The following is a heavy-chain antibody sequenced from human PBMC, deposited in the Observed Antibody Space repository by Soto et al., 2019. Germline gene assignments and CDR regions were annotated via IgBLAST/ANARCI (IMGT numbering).Heavy chain of an antibody. Sequence: QVRLQQWGAGLVRPSESLSLTCAVYGGSVNNYCWRWLSQPPGKGVGWIGEVCPGGRTNYSQTLKREVRRAAAASRIQVALRRTSRTVAETAVYYWAQGDYGRFDAYNRFEPWCQG. CDR1: GGSVNNYC. J-gene: IGHJ5*02. V-gene: IGHV4-34*02. CDR2: VCPGGRT. CDR3: AQGDYGRFDAYNRFEP. D-gene: IGHD3-10*01.